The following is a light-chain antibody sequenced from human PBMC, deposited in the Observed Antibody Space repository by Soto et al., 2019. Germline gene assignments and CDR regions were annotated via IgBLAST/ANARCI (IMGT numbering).Light chain of an antibody. CDR1: NSNIGRNT. CDR3: AAWDESPNVPV. Sequence: QSALTQPPSASGTPGQRVTISCSGSNSNIGRNTVNWYQQFPGAAPNLLIHSDNERPSGVPDRFSGSRSGTSASLAISGLQTEDEAEYYCAAWDESPNVPVFGGGTKLTVL. V-gene: IGLV1-44*01. CDR2: SDN. J-gene: IGLJ3*02.